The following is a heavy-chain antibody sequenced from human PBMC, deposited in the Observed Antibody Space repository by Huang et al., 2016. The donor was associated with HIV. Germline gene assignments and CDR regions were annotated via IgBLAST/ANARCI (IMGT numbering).Heavy chain of an antibody. CDR3: VRSTSGYYYRTDY. V-gene: IGHV5-51*01. D-gene: IGHD3-22*01. Sequence: EVQLAQSGPEVKKPGESLKISCKGSGFSFTNYWIGWVRQMPGKGLEWRGIIYPGYSDTKYSPSFQGQVTISADKSISTAYRQWSSLKASDTAMYYCVRSTSGYYYRTDYWGQGTLVTVSS. CDR2: IYPGYSDT. J-gene: IGHJ4*02. CDR1: GFSFTNYW.